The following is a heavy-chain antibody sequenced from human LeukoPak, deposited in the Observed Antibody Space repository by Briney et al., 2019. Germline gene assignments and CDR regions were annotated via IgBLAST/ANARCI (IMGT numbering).Heavy chain of an antibody. CDR2: ITSSSSYI. CDR1: GFTFSSYN. CDR3: ARVDLNYYDSSGYYHLNY. D-gene: IGHD3-22*01. V-gene: IGHV3-21*06. J-gene: IGHJ4*02. Sequence: GGSLRLSCAASGFTFSSYNMNWVRQAPGKGLEWVSSITSSSSYIYYADSVKGRFTISRDNAKNSLYLQMDSLRVEDTAVYYCARVDLNYYDSSGYYHLNYWGQGTLVTVSS.